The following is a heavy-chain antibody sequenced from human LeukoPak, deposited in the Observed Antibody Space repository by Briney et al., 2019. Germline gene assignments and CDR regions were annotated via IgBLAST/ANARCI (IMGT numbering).Heavy chain of an antibody. Sequence: SETLSLTCAVYGGSFSGYYWSWIRQPPGKGLEWIGEINHSGSTNYNPSLKSRVTISVDTSKNQFSLKLSSVTAADTAVYYCARGPYGSGSYYISPSFDYWGQGTLVTVSS. D-gene: IGHD3-10*01. V-gene: IGHV4-34*01. CDR2: INHSGST. J-gene: IGHJ4*02. CDR1: GGSFSGYY. CDR3: ARGPYGSGSYYISPSFDY.